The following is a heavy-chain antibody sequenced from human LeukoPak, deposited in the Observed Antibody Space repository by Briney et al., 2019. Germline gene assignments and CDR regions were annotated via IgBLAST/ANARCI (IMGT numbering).Heavy chain of an antibody. CDR1: GGSFSGYY. J-gene: IGHJ4*02. CDR2: INHSGST. D-gene: IGHD6-13*01. CDR3: ARGKIGRVWPTAFDY. V-gene: IGHV4-34*01. Sequence: SETLSLTCAVYGGSFSGYYWSWIRQPPGKGLEWIGGINHSGSTNYNPSLKSRVTISVDTSKNQFSLKLSSVTAADTAVYYCARGKIGRVWPTAFDYWGQGTLVTVSS.